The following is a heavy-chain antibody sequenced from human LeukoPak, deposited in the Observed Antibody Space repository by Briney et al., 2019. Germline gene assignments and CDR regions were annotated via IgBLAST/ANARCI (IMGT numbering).Heavy chain of an antibody. J-gene: IGHJ5*02. CDR2: INHSGIT. Sequence: GSLRLSCAASGFTFSDHYMDWIRQPPGKGLEWIGEINHSGITHYNPSLKSRVTISADTSKNQFSLKLNSVTAADTAVYYCAGRPIKIFGVVIRSRRHWFDPWGQGTLVTVSS. CDR3: AGRPIKIFGVVIRSRRHWFDP. V-gene: IGHV4-34*08. D-gene: IGHD3-3*01. CDR1: GFTFSDHY.